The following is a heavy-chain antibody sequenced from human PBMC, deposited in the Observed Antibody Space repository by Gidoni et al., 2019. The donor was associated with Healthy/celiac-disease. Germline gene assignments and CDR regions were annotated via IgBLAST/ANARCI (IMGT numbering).Heavy chain of an antibody. CDR1: GFTFYDYA. J-gene: IGHJ4*02. D-gene: IGHD3-22*01. CDR3: AKGARNNHYYHSNTGSSGDFDY. Sequence: EVQLVESGGGLVQPGRSLRLSCAASGFTFYDYAMPWVRQAPGKGLEWVSGISWNSGSIGYADSVKGRFTIARDNAKNSLYLQMNSLRAEDTALYYCAKGARNNHYYHSNTGSSGDFDYWGQGTLVTVSS. CDR2: ISWNSGSI. V-gene: IGHV3-9*01.